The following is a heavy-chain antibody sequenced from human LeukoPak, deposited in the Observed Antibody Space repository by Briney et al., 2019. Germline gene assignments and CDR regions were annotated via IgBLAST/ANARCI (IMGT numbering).Heavy chain of an antibody. CDR3: ARRGMGDVFDI. CDR1: GYSFTSYW. D-gene: IGHD3-16*01. J-gene: IGHJ3*02. V-gene: IGHV5-51*01. CDR2: IYPDDSHT. Sequence: GESLKISCKGSGYSFTSYWISWVRQMPGKGLEWMGIIYPDDSHTIYSPSFLGQVTISADKFIYTAYLQWNSLKASDTAMYFCARRGMGDVFDIWGRGTMVTVSS.